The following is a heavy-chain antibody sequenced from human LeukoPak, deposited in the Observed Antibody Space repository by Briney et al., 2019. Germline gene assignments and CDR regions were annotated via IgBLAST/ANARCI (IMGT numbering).Heavy chain of an antibody. V-gene: IGHV3-21*01. Sequence: GGSLRLSCAASGFTFSSYNMNWVRQAPQKGLEWISSISGNSANIFYADSAKGRFTISRDNAKNSLYLQMNSVRDDDTAVYYCVRIPNSANFPNWFDPWGQGTLVTVSS. D-gene: IGHD2/OR15-2a*01. CDR2: ISGNSANI. CDR3: VRIPNSANFPNWFDP. CDR1: GFTFSSYN. J-gene: IGHJ5*02.